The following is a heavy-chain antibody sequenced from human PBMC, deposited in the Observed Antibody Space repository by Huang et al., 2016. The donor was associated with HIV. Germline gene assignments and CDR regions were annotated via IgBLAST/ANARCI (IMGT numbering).Heavy chain of an antibody. Sequence: QVQLVQSGPEVKKPGDSVKVSCKASGYTFTRHGFSWVRQAPGQGLEWMGWISAYIGNTIYAQKLQGRLTMTTDTSTSTAYMELRSLRSDDTAVYYCARHDKWELPGLDVWGQGTTVTVSS. CDR3: ARHDKWELPGLDV. D-gene: IGHD1-26*01. J-gene: IGHJ6*02. CDR2: ISAYIGNT. V-gene: IGHV1-18*04. CDR1: GYTFTRHG.